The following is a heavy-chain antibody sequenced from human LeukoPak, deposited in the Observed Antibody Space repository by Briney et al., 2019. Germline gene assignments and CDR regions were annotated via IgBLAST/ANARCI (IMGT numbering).Heavy chain of an antibody. CDR3: AKRKDLGYCSSTSCYYYFDY. J-gene: IGHJ4*02. V-gene: IGHV3-23*01. Sequence: GGSLRLSCVASGFTFNNYSVSWVRQAPGKGLEWVSAIGGSGGSKYYADSVKGRFTVSRDNSKNTLYLQMNSVRAEDTAIYYCAKRKDLGYCSSTSCYYYFDYWGQETLVTVSS. D-gene: IGHD2-2*01. CDR2: IGGSGGSK. CDR1: GFTFNNYS.